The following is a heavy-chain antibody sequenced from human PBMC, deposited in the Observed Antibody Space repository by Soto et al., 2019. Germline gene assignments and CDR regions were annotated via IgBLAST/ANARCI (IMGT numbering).Heavy chain of an antibody. CDR1: GGSISSSSYY. CDR2: IYYSGST. CDR3: ARHERDGLVLSFDI. J-gene: IGHJ3*02. V-gene: IGHV4-39*01. Sequence: QLPLQESGPGLVKPSETLSLTCTVSGGSISSSSYYWGWIRQPPGKGLEWIGSIYYSGSTYYNPSLKSRVTISVDTSKNQFSLKLSSVTAADTAVYYCARHERDGLVLSFDIWGQGTMVTVSS. D-gene: IGHD3-9*01.